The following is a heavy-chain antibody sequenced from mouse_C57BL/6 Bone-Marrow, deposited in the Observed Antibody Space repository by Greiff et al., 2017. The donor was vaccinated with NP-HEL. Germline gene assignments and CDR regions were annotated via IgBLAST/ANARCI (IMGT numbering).Heavy chain of an antibody. J-gene: IGHJ3*01. Sequence: VQLQQSGPELVKPGASVKISCKASGYAFSSSWMNWVKQRPGKGLEWIGRIYPGDGDTNYNGKFKGKATLTADKSSSTAYMQLSSLTSEDSAVYFCARSGRGNYYDYDAWFAYWGQGTLVTVSA. CDR1: GYAFSSSW. D-gene: IGHD2-4*01. CDR3: ARSGRGNYYDYDAWFAY. V-gene: IGHV1-82*01. CDR2: IYPGDGDT.